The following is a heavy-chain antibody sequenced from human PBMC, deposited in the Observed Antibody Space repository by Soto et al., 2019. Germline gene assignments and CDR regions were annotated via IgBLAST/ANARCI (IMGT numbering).Heavy chain of an antibody. D-gene: IGHD3-3*01. CDR1: GFTFSSYW. CDR3: ARVKECWSINCYPRDAFDI. Sequence: GGSLRLSCAASGFTFSSYWMHWVRQAPGKGLVWVSRINSGGSGISYADSVKGRFTISRDNAKTSLYLQMNSLRAEDTAVYYCARVKECWSINCYPRDAFDIWGQGTVVTVSS. J-gene: IGHJ3*02. V-gene: IGHV3-74*01. CDR2: INSGGSGI.